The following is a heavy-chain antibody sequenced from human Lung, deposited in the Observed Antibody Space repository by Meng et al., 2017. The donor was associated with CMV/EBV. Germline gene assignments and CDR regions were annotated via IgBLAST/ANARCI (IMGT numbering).Heavy chain of an antibody. Sequence: RWSGPALLNPSETLSLTCAVSGDSITNHNWWAWVRQPPGKGLEWIGEIPHRGSSAYNPSLKSRVSMSIDKSKNQFSLKLTSVTAADTAVYHCLRRSGGSVWGQGTLVTVSS. CDR1: GDSITNHNW. D-gene: IGHD3-10*01. CDR2: IPHRGSS. CDR3: LRRSGGSV. V-gene: IGHV4-4*02. J-gene: IGHJ1*01.